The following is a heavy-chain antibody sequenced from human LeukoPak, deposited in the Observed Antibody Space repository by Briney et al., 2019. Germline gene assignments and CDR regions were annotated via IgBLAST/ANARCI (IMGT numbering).Heavy chain of an antibody. V-gene: IGHV1-69*13. D-gene: IGHD1-26*01. CDR2: IIPIFGTA. CDR1: GGTFSSYA. J-gene: IGHJ4*02. Sequence: SVKVSCKASGGTFSSYAISWVRQAPGQGLEWMGGIIPIFGTANYAQKFQGRVTITADESTSTAYMELSSLRSEDTAVYYCASPYSGSYYGGGLFDYWGQGTLVTVSS. CDR3: ASPYSGSYYGGGLFDY.